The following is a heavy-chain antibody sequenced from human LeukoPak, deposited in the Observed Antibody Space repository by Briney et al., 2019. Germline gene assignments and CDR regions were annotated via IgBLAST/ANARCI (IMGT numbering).Heavy chain of an antibody. Sequence: PSGTLSLTCAVSGGSISSSNWWSWVRQPPGKGLEWIGEIYHSGSTNYNPSLKSRVTISVDKSKNQFSLKLSSVTAADTAVYYCARKPYSSSWYGAFDIWGQGTMVTVSS. CDR3: ARKPYSSSWYGAFDI. CDR2: IYHSGST. V-gene: IGHV4-4*02. D-gene: IGHD6-13*01. CDR1: GGSISSSNW. J-gene: IGHJ3*02.